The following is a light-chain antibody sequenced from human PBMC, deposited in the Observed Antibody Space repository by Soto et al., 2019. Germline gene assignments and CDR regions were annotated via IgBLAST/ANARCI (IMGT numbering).Light chain of an antibody. Sequence: QSVLTQPPSVSGAPGQWVTISCTGSSCNIGACYDVYWYQQRPGTAPKLLVFGNINRPSGVPDRFSGSKSATSASLAIPGPQAEDEDDDYCQSYASTLSARYVFGTGTKVTVL. J-gene: IGLJ1*01. CDR3: QSYASTLSARYV. CDR2: GNI. CDR1: SCNIGACYD. V-gene: IGLV1-40*01.